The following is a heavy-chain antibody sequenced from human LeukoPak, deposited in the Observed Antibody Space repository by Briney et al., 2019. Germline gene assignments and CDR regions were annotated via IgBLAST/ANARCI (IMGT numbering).Heavy chain of an antibody. J-gene: IGHJ6*02. V-gene: IGHV4-34*01. CDR1: GGSFSGYY. CDR2: INHSGST. D-gene: IGHD2-2*01. CDR3: ARVVPEAYYYYYGMDV. Sequence: PSETLSLTCAVYGGSFSGYYWSWIRQPPGKGLEWIREINHSGSTNYNPSLKSRVTISVDTSKNQFSLKLSSVTAADTAVYYCARVVPEAYYYYYGMDVWGQGTTVTVSS.